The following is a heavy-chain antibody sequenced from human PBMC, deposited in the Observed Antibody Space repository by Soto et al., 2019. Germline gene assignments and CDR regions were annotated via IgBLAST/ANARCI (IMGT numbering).Heavy chain of an antibody. V-gene: IGHV3-48*01. D-gene: IGHD3-3*01. J-gene: IGHJ4*02. Sequence: EVQLVESGGGLVQPGGSLRLSCAASGFTFSSYSMNWVRQAPGKGLEWVSYISSSSSTIYYADSVKGRFTISRYNAKNSLYLQMNSLRAEDTAVYYCASQSSEWPLFASWGQGTLVTVSS. CDR1: GFTFSSYS. CDR3: ASQSSEWPLFAS. CDR2: ISSSSSTI.